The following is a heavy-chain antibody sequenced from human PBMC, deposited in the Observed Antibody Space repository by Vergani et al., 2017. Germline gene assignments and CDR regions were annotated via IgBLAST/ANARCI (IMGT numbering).Heavy chain of an antibody. V-gene: IGHV3-48*03. CDR1: GFTFSSYE. Sequence: EVQLVESGGGLVQPGGSLRLSCAASGFTFSSYEMNWVRQAPGKGLEWVSYISSSGSTIYYADSVKGRFTISRDNAKNSLYLQMNSLRAEDTALYYCAEDCSSTSCYFYFQHWGQGTLVTVSS. J-gene: IGHJ1*01. CDR3: AEDCSSTSCYFYFQH. CDR2: ISSSGSTI. D-gene: IGHD2-2*01.